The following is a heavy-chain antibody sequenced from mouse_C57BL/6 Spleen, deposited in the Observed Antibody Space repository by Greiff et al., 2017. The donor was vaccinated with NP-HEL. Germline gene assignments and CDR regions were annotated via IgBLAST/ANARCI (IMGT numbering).Heavy chain of an antibody. J-gene: IGHJ1*03. CDR2: FHPYNDDT. CDR3: ARSLTTVARYWYFDV. D-gene: IGHD1-1*01. CDR1: GYTFTTYP. Sequence: QVQLKESGAELVKPGASVKMSCKASGYTFTTYPIEWMKQNHGKSLEWIGNFHPYNDDTKYNEKFKGKATLTVEKSSSTVYLELSRLTSDDSAVYYCARSLTTVARYWYFDVWGTVTTVTVSS. V-gene: IGHV1-47*01.